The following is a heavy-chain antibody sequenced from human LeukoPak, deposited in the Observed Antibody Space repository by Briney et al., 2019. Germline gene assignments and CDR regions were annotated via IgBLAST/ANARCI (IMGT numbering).Heavy chain of an antibody. CDR3: ARDPSRGYNYGYGDY. D-gene: IGHD5-18*01. CDR2: INQDRSEK. Sequence: GGSLSLSCAASGFTFSTYWMSWVRQAPGKGLEWVAHINQDRSEKYYVDSVKGRFTIARDNAKNSLYLQMNSLRAEDTAVYYCARDPSRGYNYGYGDYWGQGTLVIVSS. J-gene: IGHJ4*02. V-gene: IGHV3-7*01. CDR1: GFTFSTYW.